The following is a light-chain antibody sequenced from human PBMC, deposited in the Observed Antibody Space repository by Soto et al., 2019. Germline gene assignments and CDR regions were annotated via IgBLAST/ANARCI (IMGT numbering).Light chain of an antibody. CDR3: QQYYNWPIT. CDR2: GAS. J-gene: IGKJ5*01. Sequence: ERVMTQSPATLSVSPGERATLSCRASQSVSSNLAWYQQKPGQPPRLFIYGASTRDTAIPPRFSGSGSGTEFTLTISSLQSEDFAVYYCQQYYNWPITFGQGTRLEIK. V-gene: IGKV3-15*01. CDR1: QSVSSN.